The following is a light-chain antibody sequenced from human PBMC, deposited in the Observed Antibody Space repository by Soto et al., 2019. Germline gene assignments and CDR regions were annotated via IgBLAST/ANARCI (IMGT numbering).Light chain of an antibody. J-gene: IGKJ5*01. CDR1: QSVSSY. CDR3: QQYGSSIT. V-gene: IGKV3-20*01. Sequence: EIVLTPSPATLSLSPGERASLSCRASQSVSSYLAWYQQTPGQAPRLLIHDASSRATGISDRFSGSGSGTDFTLTISRLEPEDFAVFYCQQYGSSITFGQGTRLEIK. CDR2: DAS.